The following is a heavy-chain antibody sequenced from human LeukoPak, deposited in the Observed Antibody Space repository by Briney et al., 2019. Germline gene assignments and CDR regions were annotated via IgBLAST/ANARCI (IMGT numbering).Heavy chain of an antibody. V-gene: IGHV3-49*04. CDR2: IRSKAKGGTT. D-gene: IGHD4-17*01. J-gene: IGHJ4*02. Sequence: PGGSLRLSCTASGFTFGDYPMNWVRQGPGKGREWVGFIRSKAKGGTTDYAAYVKGRFTISRDESKSIVYLQMNSLKSEDTAVYYCARDLGTTETGDDFWGQGTLVTVSS. CDR1: GFTFGDYP. CDR3: ARDLGTTETGDDF.